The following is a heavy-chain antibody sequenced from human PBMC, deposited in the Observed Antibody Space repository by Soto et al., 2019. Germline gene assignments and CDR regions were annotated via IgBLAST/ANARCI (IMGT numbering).Heavy chain of an antibody. D-gene: IGHD3-3*01. Sequence: SETLSLTCAVYGGSFSGYSWTWLRQPPGKGLEWIGEINHSGTTDYNPALKSRVTMSADTSKNQFSLRMTSVTAADTAVYYCARARFDSWSHIYYGLDVWGQGSTGTVSS. CDR1: GGSFSGYS. CDR3: ARARFDSWSHIYYGLDV. V-gene: IGHV4-34*01. J-gene: IGHJ6*02. CDR2: INHSGTT.